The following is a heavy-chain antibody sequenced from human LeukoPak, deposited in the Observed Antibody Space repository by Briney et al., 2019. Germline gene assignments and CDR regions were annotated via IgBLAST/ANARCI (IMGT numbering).Heavy chain of an antibody. CDR3: ARSDIYCSGGSCSYWFDP. D-gene: IGHD2-15*01. CDR1: GGSFSGYY. Sequence: PSETLSLTCAVYGGSFSGYYWSWIRQPPGKGLEWIGEINHSGSTNYNPSLKSRVTISVDTSKNQFSLKLSSVTAADTAVYYCARSDIYCSGGSCSYWFDPWGQGTLVTVSS. CDR2: INHSGST. J-gene: IGHJ5*02. V-gene: IGHV4-34*01.